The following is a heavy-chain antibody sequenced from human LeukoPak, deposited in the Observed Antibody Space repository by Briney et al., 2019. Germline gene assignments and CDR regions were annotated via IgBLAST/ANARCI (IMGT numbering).Heavy chain of an antibody. CDR1: GGSISSGGYY. CDR2: IYYSGST. V-gene: IGHV4-31*03. J-gene: IGHJ4*02. D-gene: IGHD3-22*01. CDR3: ARDVVGYYDSSGYYRYDQFFDY. Sequence: SQTLSLTCTVSGGSISSGGYYWSWIRQHPGKGLEWIGHIYYSGSTYYNPSLKSRVTISVDTSKNQFSLKLSSVTAADTAVYYCARDVVGYYDSSGYYRYDQFFDYWGQGTLVTVSS.